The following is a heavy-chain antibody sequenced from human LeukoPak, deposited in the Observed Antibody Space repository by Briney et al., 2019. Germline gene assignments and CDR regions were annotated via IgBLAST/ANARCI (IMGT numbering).Heavy chain of an antibody. Sequence: PSETLSLTCTVSGGSVSSSNYDWGGIRQPPGKGLEWPGSMYYTGFTYYNPSLKSRGAISVDTSKPQFSLKLSSVTAADTAVYFFVRHIGYQDTSRNFRDYWRRGTVVRVFS. CDR1: GGSVSSSNYD. D-gene: IGHD2-15*01. CDR2: MYYTGFT. V-gene: IGHV4-39*01. J-gene: IGHJ4*02. CDR3: VRHIGYQDTSRNFRDY.